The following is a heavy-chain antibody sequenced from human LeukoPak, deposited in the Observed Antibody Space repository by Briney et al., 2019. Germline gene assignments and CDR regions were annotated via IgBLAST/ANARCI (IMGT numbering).Heavy chain of an antibody. J-gene: IGHJ6*02. D-gene: IGHD3-16*01. Sequence: ASVKVSCKASGYTFTSYDINWVRQATGQGLEWMGWMNPNSGNTGHAQKFQGRVTMTRNTSISTAYMELSSLRSEDTAVYYCARQKPFTAYNFYYYGMDVWGQGATVTVSS. CDR3: ARQKPFTAYNFYYYGMDV. CDR2: MNPNSGNT. V-gene: IGHV1-8*01. CDR1: GYTFTSYD.